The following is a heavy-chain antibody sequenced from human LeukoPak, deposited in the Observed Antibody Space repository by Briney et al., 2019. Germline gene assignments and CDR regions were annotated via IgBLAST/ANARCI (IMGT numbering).Heavy chain of an antibody. D-gene: IGHD2-8*02. V-gene: IGHV4-39*07. Sequence: LETLSLTCTVSGGSISSSSYYWGWIRQPPGKGLEWIGSIYYSGSTYYNPSLKSRVTISVDTSKNQFSLKLSSVTAEDTAVYYCAGGGSYTEVDYWGQGTLVTVSS. J-gene: IGHJ4*02. CDR2: IYYSGST. CDR3: AGGGSYTEVDY. CDR1: GGSISSSSYY.